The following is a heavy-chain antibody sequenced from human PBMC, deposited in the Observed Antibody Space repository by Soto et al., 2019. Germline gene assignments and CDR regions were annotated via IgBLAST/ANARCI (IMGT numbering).Heavy chain of an antibody. J-gene: IGHJ4*02. CDR1: SGSISSYY. V-gene: IGHV4-59*12. CDR3: ARGMTTVTTLDY. D-gene: IGHD4-4*01. Sequence: PSETLSLTCTVSSGSISSYYWSWIRQPPGKGLEWIGYIYYNVNTNYNPSLKSRVTISVDTSKNQFSLKLSSVTAADTAVYYCARGMTTVTTLDYWGQGTLVTVSS. CDR2: IYYNVNT.